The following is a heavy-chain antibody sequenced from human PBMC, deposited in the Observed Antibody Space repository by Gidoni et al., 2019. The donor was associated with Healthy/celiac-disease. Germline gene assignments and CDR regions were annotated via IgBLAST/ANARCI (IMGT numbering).Heavy chain of an antibody. CDR2: ISYDGSNK. J-gene: IGHJ6*02. Sequence: QVQLVESGGGVVQPGRSLRLSCAAPGFTFSRFAMHWVRQAPGKGLEWVAVISYDGSNKYYADSVKGRFTISRDNSKNTLYLQMNSLRAEDTAVYYCARPISHNDYVYYYYYGMDVWGQGTTVTVSS. D-gene: IGHD4-17*01. V-gene: IGHV3-30-3*01. CDR3: ARPISHNDYVYYYYYGMDV. CDR1: GFTFSRFA.